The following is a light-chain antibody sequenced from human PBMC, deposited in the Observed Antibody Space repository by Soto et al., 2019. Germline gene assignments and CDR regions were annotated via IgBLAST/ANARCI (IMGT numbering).Light chain of an antibody. V-gene: IGLV1-44*01. J-gene: IGLJ2*01. CDR1: SSNIGGNI. CDR2: GND. Sequence: QSVLTQPPSASGTPGQRGTISCSGISSNIGGNIVNWYQQLPGTAPKLLIFGNDQRPSWVPDRFSGSKSGTSASLAISGLQSEDEANYYCAAWDDSLNGVVFGGGTTLTVL. CDR3: AAWDDSLNGVV.